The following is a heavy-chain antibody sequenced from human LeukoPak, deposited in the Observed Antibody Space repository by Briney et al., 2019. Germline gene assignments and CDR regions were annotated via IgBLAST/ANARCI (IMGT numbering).Heavy chain of an antibody. D-gene: IGHD1-26*01. CDR1: GFTFDDHA. CDR3: ARGRGGSYHY. V-gene: IGHV3-74*01. Sequence: GGSLRLSCAASGFTFDDHAMHWVRQAPGKGLVWVSRINTDGSTTTYADSVKGRFTISRDNAKNTLYLQMNSLRVEDTAVYYCARGRGGSYHYWGQGTLVTVSS. CDR2: INTDGSTT. J-gene: IGHJ4*02.